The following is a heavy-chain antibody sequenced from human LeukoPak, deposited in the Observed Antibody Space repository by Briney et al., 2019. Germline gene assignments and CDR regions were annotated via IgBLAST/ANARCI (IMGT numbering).Heavy chain of an antibody. V-gene: IGHV3-23*01. CDR3: ARDGWFGDYNWFDP. Sequence: PGGSLRLSCAASGFTFSSYAMSWVRQAPGKGLEWVSAISASGGSTYYADSVKGRFTISRDNAKNSLYLHMNSLRAEDTAMYYCARDGWFGDYNWFDPWGQGTLVTVSS. CDR1: GFTFSSYA. J-gene: IGHJ5*02. CDR2: ISASGGST. D-gene: IGHD3-10*01.